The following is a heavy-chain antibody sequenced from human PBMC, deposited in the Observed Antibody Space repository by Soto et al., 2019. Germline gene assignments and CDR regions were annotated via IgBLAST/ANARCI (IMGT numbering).Heavy chain of an antibody. V-gene: IGHV4-30-4*01. J-gene: IGHJ4*02. CDR2: IHNSGNT. CDR3: ARSTYGEGYPHFFAD. CDR1: GGSIHDIDSY. D-gene: IGHD3-16*02. Sequence: VQLQESGPGLVMPSQTLSLTCTVSGGSIHDIDSYWTWIRQSPGRGPEWIGYIHNSGNTFYSPSLKRRLAISIDTSKSQFSLKLSAVTAADTAFYYCARSTYGEGYPHFFADWGQGTLVTVSS.